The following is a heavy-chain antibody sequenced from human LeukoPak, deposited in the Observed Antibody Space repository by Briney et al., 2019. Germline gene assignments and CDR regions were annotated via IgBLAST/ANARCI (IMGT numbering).Heavy chain of an antibody. J-gene: IGHJ3*02. CDR1: GFTFSSYAM. CDR3: ARGGGSSSWSDAFDI. V-gene: IGHV4-4*02. CDR2: IYHSGST. D-gene: IGHD6-13*01. Sequence: PGGSLRLSCAASGFTFSSYAMSWVRQPPGKGLEWIGEIYHSGSTNYNPSLKSRVTISVDKSKNQFSLKLSSVTAADTAVYYCARGGGSSSWSDAFDIWGQGTMVTVSS.